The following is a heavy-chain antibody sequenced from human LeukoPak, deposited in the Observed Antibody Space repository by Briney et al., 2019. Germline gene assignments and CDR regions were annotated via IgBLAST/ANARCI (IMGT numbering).Heavy chain of an antibody. CDR1: GFTFSSYG. D-gene: IGHD2-15*01. V-gene: IGHV3-30*02. CDR3: AKDPREVVAATLDY. Sequence: GGSLRLPCAASGFTFSSYGMHWVRQAPGKGLEWVAFIRYDGSNKYYADSVKGRFTISRDNSKNTLYLQMNSLRAEDTAVYYCAKDPREVVAATLDYWGQGTLVTVSS. CDR2: IRYDGSNK. J-gene: IGHJ4*02.